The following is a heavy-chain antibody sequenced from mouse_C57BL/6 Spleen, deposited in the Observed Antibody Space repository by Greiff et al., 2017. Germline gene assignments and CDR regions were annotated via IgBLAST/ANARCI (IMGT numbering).Heavy chain of an antibody. CDR2: INPNNGGT. J-gene: IGHJ3*01. V-gene: IGHV1-22*01. CDR3: ARSGYYGSSLWFAY. Sequence: EVKLMESGPELVKPGASVKMSCKASGYTFTDYNMHWVKQSHGKSLEWIGYINPNNGGTSYNQKFKGKATLTVNKSSSTAYMELRSLTSEDSAVYYCARSGYYGSSLWFAYWGQGTLVTVSA. D-gene: IGHD1-1*01. CDR1: GYTFTDYN.